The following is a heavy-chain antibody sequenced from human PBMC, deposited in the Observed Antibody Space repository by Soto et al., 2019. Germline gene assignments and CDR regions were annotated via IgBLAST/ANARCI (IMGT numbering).Heavy chain of an antibody. Sequence: SGGSLRLSCAASGFIFSTYAMSWVRQAPGKGLEWVSTISTSGGSTHYADSVTGRFTISRDNTRSTLYLQMNSPRVDDTAVYYCARGQMTSNYWGQGSLVTVSS. V-gene: IGHV3-23*01. CDR1: GFIFSTYA. CDR3: ARGQMTSNY. CDR2: ISTSGGST. D-gene: IGHD2-21*02. J-gene: IGHJ4*02.